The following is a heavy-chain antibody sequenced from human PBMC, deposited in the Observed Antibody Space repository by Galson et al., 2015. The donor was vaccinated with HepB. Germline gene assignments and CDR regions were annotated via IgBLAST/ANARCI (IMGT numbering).Heavy chain of an antibody. D-gene: IGHD1-1*01. CDR3: ARGAMVPRSWNDVNRAYYYYYGMDV. CDR1: GFTFSSYW. CDR2: IKQDGSEK. Sequence: SLRLSCAASGFTFSSYWMSWVRQAPGKGLEWVANIKQDGSEKYYVDSVKGRFTISRDNAKNSLYLQMNSLRAEDTAVYYCARGAMVPRSWNDVNRAYYYYYGMDVWGQGTTVTVSS. J-gene: IGHJ6*02. V-gene: IGHV3-7*03.